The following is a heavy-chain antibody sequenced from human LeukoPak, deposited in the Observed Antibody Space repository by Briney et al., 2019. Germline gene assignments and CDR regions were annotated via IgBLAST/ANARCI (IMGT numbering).Heavy chain of an antibody. V-gene: IGHV4-59*12. D-gene: IGHD3-22*01. CDR2: IYYSGGT. Sequence: SETLSLTCTVSGGSISSYYWSWIRQPPGKGLEWIGYIYYSGGTNYNPSLKSRVTISVDTSKNQFSLKLSSVTAADTAVYYCAREMSDSSGYYYTFDYWGQGTLVTVSS. CDR1: GGSISSYY. J-gene: IGHJ4*02. CDR3: AREMSDSSGYYYTFDY.